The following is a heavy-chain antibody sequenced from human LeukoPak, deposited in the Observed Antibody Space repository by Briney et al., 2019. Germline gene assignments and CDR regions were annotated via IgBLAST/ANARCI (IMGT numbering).Heavy chain of an antibody. D-gene: IGHD2-2*01. V-gene: IGHV1-18*01. CDR1: GYTFTSYG. CDR3: AREGYCNSTSCYKPFDY. Sequence: ASVKVSCKASGYTFTSYGISWVRQAPGQGLEWMGWISGYNGNTSYAQKLQGRVTMTTDTSTSTAYMELRSLRSDDTAVYYCAREGYCNSTSCYKPFDYWGQGTLVTVSS. J-gene: IGHJ4*02. CDR2: ISGYNGNT.